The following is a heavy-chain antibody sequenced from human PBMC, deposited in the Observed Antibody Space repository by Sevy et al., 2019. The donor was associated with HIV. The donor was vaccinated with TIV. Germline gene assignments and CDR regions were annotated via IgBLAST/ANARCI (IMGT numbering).Heavy chain of an antibody. CDR2: ISYDGSNK. J-gene: IGHJ6*02. D-gene: IGHD2-15*01. CDR1: GFTFSSYA. CDR3: ARDPRLDGYCSGGSCEYGMDV. Sequence: GGSLRLSCAASGFTFSSYAMHWVRQAPGKGLEWVAVISYDGSNKYYADSVKGRFTISRDNSKNTLYLQMNSLRAEDTAVCYWARDPRLDGYCSGGSCEYGMDVWGQGTTVTVSS. V-gene: IGHV3-30*04.